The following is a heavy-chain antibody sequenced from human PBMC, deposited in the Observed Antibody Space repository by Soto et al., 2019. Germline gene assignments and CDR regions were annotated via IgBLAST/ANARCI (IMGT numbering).Heavy chain of an antibody. Sequence: QVQLVQSGAEVKKPGASVKVSCKASGYTFTSYGISWVRQAPGQGLEWMGWISAYNGNTNYAQKLQGRVTMTTDTSTSTAYMELRSLRSDDTAVYYCARRGLGYDFWSGYYDSPFDYWGQGTLVTVSS. CDR3: ARRGLGYDFWSGYYDSPFDY. J-gene: IGHJ4*02. D-gene: IGHD3-3*01. V-gene: IGHV1-18*01. CDR2: ISAYNGNT. CDR1: GYTFTSYG.